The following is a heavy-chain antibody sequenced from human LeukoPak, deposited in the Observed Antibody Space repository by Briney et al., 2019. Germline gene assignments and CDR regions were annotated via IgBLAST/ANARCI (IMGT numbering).Heavy chain of an antibody. CDR2: IYYSGST. Sequence: SETLSLTCTLSGGSISSGDYYWSWIRQPPGKGLEWIGYIYYSGSTYYNPSLKSRVTISVDTSKNQFSLKLSSVTAADTAVYYCARVPPLIAVVGGYFDYWGQGTPVTVSS. V-gene: IGHV4-30-4*08. J-gene: IGHJ4*02. CDR3: ARVPPLIAVVGGYFDY. CDR1: GGSISSGDYY. D-gene: IGHD6-19*01.